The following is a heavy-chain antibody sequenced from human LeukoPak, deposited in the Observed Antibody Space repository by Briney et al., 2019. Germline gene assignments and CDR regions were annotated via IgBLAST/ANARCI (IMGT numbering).Heavy chain of an antibody. CDR1: GGSISSYY. D-gene: IGHD5-18*01. CDR2: IYTSGST. CDR3: AKARVDTAMVFWFDP. J-gene: IGHJ5*02. Sequence: SETLSLTCTVAGGSISSYYWSWIRQPAGKGLEWIGRIYTSGSTNYNPSLRSRATISVDMSKNQFSLTVSSVPAADTAVYYCAKARVDTAMVFWFDPWGQGTLVTVSS. V-gene: IGHV4-4*07.